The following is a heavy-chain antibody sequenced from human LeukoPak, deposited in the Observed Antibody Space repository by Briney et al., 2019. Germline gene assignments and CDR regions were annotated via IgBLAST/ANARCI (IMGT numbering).Heavy chain of an antibody. CDR3: ARALSGRTFDY. J-gene: IGHJ4*02. D-gene: IGHD1-26*01. Sequence: SETLSLTCTVSGGSISSYYWGWIRQPAGNGLEWIGRIYTCVSTNYNTSLKSRVTMSVDTSKNQFSRKPSSWTPAVTAVGYCARALSGRTFDYWGEGTLVTVSS. CDR2: IYTCVST. V-gene: IGHV4-4*07. CDR1: GGSISSYY.